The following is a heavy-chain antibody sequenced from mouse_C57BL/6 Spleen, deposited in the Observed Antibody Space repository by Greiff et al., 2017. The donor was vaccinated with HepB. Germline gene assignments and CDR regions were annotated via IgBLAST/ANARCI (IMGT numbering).Heavy chain of an antibody. CDR2: VRNKANGYTT. CDR1: GFTFTDYY. V-gene: IGHV7-3*01. J-gene: IGHJ2*01. Sequence: EVKLEESGGGLVQPGGSLSLSCAASGFTFTDYYMSWVRQPPGKALEWLGCVRNKANGYTTEYSASVRGLFTISRDNSQSILYLQMHALRAYDCATYYCTRTDFFDYWGQGTTLTVSS. CDR3: TRTDFFDY.